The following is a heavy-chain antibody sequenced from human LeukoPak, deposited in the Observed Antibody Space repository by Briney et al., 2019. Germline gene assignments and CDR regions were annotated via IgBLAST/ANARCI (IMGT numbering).Heavy chain of an antibody. V-gene: IGHV3-23*01. CDR1: GFTFSSYA. D-gene: IGHD5-24*01. Sequence: GGSLRLSCAASGFTFSSYAMSWVRQAPGKGLEWVSAISGSGGSTYYADSVKGRFTISRDNSKNTLYLQMNSLRAEDTAVYYCARGVRDGYNYYLDYWGQGTLVTVSS. CDR2: ISGSGGST. J-gene: IGHJ4*02. CDR3: ARGVRDGYNYYLDY.